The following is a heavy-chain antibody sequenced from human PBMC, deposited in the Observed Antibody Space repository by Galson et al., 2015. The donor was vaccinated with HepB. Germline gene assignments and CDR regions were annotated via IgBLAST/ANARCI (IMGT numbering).Heavy chain of an antibody. J-gene: IGHJ6*02. CDR2: IIPIFGTA. Sequence: SVKVSCKASGGTFSSYAISWVRQAPGQGLEWMGGIIPIFGTANYAQKFQGRVTITADESTSTAYMELSSLRSEDTGVYYCASRGSGSYYSTYYYYGMDVWGQGTTVTVSS. D-gene: IGHD3-10*01. V-gene: IGHV1-69*13. CDR3: ASRGSGSYYSTYYYYGMDV. CDR1: GGTFSSYA.